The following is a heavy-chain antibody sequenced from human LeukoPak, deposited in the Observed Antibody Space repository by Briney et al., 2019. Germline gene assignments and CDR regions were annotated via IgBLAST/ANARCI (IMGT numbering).Heavy chain of an antibody. CDR2: IYYSGST. D-gene: IGHD3-9*01. Sequence: NPSETLSLTCTVSGGSTSSYYWSWIRQPPGKGLEWIGYIYYSGSTNYNPSLKSRLTISIDTSKNQFSLKLSSVTAADTAVYYCARVGGLRYFDWLRYETLDYWGQGTLVTVSS. V-gene: IGHV4-59*08. CDR3: ARVGGLRYFDWLRYETLDY. CDR1: GGSTSSYY. J-gene: IGHJ4*02.